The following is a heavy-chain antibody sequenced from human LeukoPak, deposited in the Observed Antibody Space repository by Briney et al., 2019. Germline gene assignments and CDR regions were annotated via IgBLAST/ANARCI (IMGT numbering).Heavy chain of an antibody. J-gene: IGHJ4*02. V-gene: IGHV3-49*03. D-gene: IGHD1-26*01. CDR3: SRVPLVGDHYYFDY. Sequence: GALRLSCTASGFTFGDYAMSWFRQAPGKGLEWVGFIRSKTYGGTTEYAASVKGRFTISRDDSKSIAYLQMNSLKTEDTAVYYCSRVPLVGDHYYFDYWGQGTLVTVSS. CDR1: GFTFGDYA. CDR2: IRSKTYGGTT.